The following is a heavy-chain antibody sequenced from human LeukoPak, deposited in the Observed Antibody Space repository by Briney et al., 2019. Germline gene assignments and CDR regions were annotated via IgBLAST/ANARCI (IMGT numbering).Heavy chain of an antibody. D-gene: IGHD4-17*01. CDR1: GGTFSSYA. V-gene: IGHV1-69*04. Sequence: ASVKVSCKASGGTFSSYAISWVRQAPGQGLEWMGRIIPILGIANYAQKFQGRVTITADKSTSTAYMELSSLRSEDTAVYYCAREADYGDYGGFGYYFDYWGQGTLVTVSS. J-gene: IGHJ4*02. CDR3: AREADYGDYGGFGYYFDY. CDR2: IIPILGIA.